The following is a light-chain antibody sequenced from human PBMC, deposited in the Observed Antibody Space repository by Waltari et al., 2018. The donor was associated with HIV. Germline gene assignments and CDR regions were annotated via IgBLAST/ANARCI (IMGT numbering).Light chain of an antibody. Sequence: DIVMTQSPDSLAVSLGGRTTINCKSSRNLFYSSNNKNYLAWYQHKPGQPPKLLFYWASTRESRVPDRFSGSGSGTNFTLTISSLQADDVAVYFCQQYYSTPPTFGQGTKLEI. V-gene: IGKV4-1*01. CDR2: WAS. J-gene: IGKJ2*01. CDR1: RNLFYSSNNKNY. CDR3: QQYYSTPPT.